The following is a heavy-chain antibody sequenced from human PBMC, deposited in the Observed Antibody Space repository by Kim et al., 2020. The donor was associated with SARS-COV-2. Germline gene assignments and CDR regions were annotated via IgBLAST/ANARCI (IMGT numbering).Heavy chain of an antibody. CDR3: VRGSGFGSSAGF. CDR2: IGGRDGTI. Sequence: GGSLRLSCAASGFTFRNYNMNWVRQIPGKGLQWLAYIGGRDGTIDYLDSVRGRFTISRDNAKNSLYLEMNSLRDEDTAVYYCVRGSGFGSSAGFWGQGTL. V-gene: IGHV3-48*02. CDR1: GFTFRNYN. J-gene: IGHJ4*02. D-gene: IGHD3-16*01.